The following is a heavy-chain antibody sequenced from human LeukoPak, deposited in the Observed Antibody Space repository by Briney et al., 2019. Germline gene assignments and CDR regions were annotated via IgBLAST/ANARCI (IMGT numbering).Heavy chain of an antibody. Sequence: SETLSLTCTVSGGSISSSSYYWGWIRQPPGKGLEWIGSIYYSGSTYYNPSLKSRVTISVDSSKNQFSLKLSSVTAADTAVYYCAREEATYDYGSGSYMSGLKLGYWGQGTLVIVSS. D-gene: IGHD3-10*01. CDR2: IYYSGST. V-gene: IGHV4-39*07. CDR1: GGSISSSSYY. J-gene: IGHJ4*02. CDR3: AREEATYDYGSGSYMSGLKLGY.